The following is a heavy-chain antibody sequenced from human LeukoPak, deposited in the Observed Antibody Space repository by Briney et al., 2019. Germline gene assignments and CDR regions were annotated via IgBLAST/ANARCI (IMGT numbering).Heavy chain of an antibody. Sequence: QPGRSLRLSCAASGFTFSSYGMHWVRQAPGKGLEWVAVIWYDGSNKYYADSVKGRFTISRDNSKNTLYLQMNSLRAEDTAVYYCAKGGGGHEGFDYWGQGTLVTVSS. CDR3: AKGGGGHEGFDY. CDR2: IWYDGSNK. CDR1: GFTFSSYG. D-gene: IGHD2-15*01. V-gene: IGHV3-33*06. J-gene: IGHJ4*02.